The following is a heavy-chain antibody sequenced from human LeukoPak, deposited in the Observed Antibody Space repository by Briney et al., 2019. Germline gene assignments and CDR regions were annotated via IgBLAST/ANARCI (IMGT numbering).Heavy chain of an antibody. Sequence: ASVTVSCKASGYTFSGFYMHWVRQAPGQGLEWMGWINPNSGATNYAQKFQGRVTMTGDPSINTVYVELSRLRSDDTAVYYCARPQVWYGVKGGTDVWGQGTTVTVSS. J-gene: IGHJ6*02. CDR3: ARPQVWYGVKGGTDV. V-gene: IGHV1-2*02. CDR1: GYTFSGFY. D-gene: IGHD6-13*01. CDR2: INPNSGAT.